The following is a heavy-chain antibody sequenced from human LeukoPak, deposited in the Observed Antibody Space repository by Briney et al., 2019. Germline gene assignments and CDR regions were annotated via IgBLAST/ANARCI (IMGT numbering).Heavy chain of an antibody. CDR2: IGTAGDT. V-gene: IGHV3-13*01. Sequence: GGSLRLSCAASGFTFSSYDMHWVRQATGKGLEWVSAIGTAGDTYYPGSVKGRFTISRENAKNSLYLQMNSLRAGDTAVYYCARVGHDRFGEGYFDYWGQGTLVTVSS. CDR1: GFTFSSYD. CDR3: ARVGHDRFGEGYFDY. J-gene: IGHJ4*02. D-gene: IGHD3-10*01.